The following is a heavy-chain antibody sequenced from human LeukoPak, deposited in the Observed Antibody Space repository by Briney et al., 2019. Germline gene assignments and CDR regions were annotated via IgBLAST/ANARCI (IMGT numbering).Heavy chain of an antibody. Sequence: ASVKVSCKASGYTFTNNYIHWVRQAPGQGLQWVATINPSGGTTSYAENFQGRVTVTRDTATSKVYMELSSLRSEDTAVYYCARVEILNNWNYFSKLYYYYGMDVWGQGTTVTVSS. CDR1: GYTFTNNY. V-gene: IGHV1-46*01. CDR3: ARVEILNNWNYFSKLYYYYGMDV. D-gene: IGHD1-7*01. CDR2: INPSGGTT. J-gene: IGHJ6*02.